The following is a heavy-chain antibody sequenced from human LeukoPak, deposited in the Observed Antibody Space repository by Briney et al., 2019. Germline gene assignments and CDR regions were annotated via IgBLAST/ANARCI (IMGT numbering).Heavy chain of an antibody. V-gene: IGHV4-59*01. CDR3: ARDVWVWAFDI. CDR1: GGSISSYY. D-gene: IGHD2-8*01. CDR2: IYYSGST. J-gene: IGHJ3*02. Sequence: SETLSLTCTVPGGSISSYYWSWIRQPPGKGLEWIGYIYYSGSTNYNPSLKSRVTISVDTSKNQFSLKLTSVTAADTAVYYCARDVWVWAFDIWGQGTMVTVSS.